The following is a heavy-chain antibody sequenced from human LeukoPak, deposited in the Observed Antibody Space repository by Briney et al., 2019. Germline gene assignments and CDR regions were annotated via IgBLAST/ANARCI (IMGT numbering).Heavy chain of an antibody. J-gene: IGHJ2*01. CDR1: GGTISSEHT. CDR2: IYHSRST. CDR3: ARDRVIRGWDFDL. V-gene: IGHV4-4*02. D-gene: IGHD3-10*01. Sequence: SETLGLTCAISGGTISSEHTWCWLRQSPGKGLEWIGEIYHSRSTDYNPSLKSRGTISVDKSKTQFSLRLTSVTAADTAVYYCARDRVIRGWDFDLLGRG.